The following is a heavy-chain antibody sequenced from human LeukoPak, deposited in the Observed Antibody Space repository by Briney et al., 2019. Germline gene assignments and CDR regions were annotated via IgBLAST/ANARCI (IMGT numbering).Heavy chain of an antibody. CDR1: GGSISSGSYY. J-gene: IGHJ6*03. CDR3: AKILIAVAGTPARMSYYYYMDV. Sequence: PSQTLSLTCTVSGGSISSGSYYWSWIRQPAGKGLEWIGSIYYSGSTYYNPSLKSRVTISVDTSKNQFSLKLSSVTAADTAVYYCAKILIAVAGTPARMSYYYYMDVWGKGTTVTVSS. CDR2: IYYSGST. V-gene: IGHV4-39*07. D-gene: IGHD6-19*01.